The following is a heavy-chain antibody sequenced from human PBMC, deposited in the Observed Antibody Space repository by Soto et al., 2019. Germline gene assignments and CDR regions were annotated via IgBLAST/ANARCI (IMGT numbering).Heavy chain of an antibody. Sequence: GVSLRPSCAASGFTFSSYSMNWVRQAPGQGLEWVSSISSSSSYIYYADSVKGRFTISRDNATNSLYLQMNSLRAEDTAVYYCARDLIESSSGGYVGEESYYYVKDLGATGT. J-gene: IGHJ6*04. CDR2: ISSSSSYI. CDR3: ARDLIESSSGGYVGEESYYYVKDL. V-gene: IGHV3-21*01. CDR1: GFTFSSYS. D-gene: IGHD6-19*01.